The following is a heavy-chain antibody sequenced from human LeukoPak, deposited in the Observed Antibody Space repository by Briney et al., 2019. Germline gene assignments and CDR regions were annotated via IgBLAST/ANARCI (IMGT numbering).Heavy chain of an antibody. CDR2: IYYSGST. D-gene: IGHD3-10*01. Sequence: SETLSLTCAVSGGSISSNSYYWGWIRQPPGKGLEWIGSIYYSGSTYYNPSLKSRATISVDTSKNQFSLKLSSVTAADTAVYYCARTRYYYNSRSYGAPYYFDYWGQGTLVTVSS. CDR3: ARTRYYYNSRSYGAPYYFDY. J-gene: IGHJ4*02. V-gene: IGHV4-39*01. CDR1: GGSISSNSYY.